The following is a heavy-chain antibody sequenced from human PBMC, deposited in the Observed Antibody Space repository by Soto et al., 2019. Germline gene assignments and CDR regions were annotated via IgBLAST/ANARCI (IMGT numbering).Heavy chain of an antibody. CDR2: ITPSGGST. Sequence: ASVKVSCKASGYTFTSYYIHCVRQAPGQGLEWMGIITPSGGSTSYAQKFQGRVTMTRYTSTSTVYMELSSMRSEDTAVYSCARSGIEFGELWRDFDIWGQGTMVTVSS. D-gene: IGHD3-10*01. CDR3: ARSGIEFGELWRDFDI. J-gene: IGHJ3*02. CDR1: GYTFTSYY. V-gene: IGHV1-46*01.